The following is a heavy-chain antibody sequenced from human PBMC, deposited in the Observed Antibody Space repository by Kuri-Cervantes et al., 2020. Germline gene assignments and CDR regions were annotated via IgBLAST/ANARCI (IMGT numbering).Heavy chain of an antibody. D-gene: IGHD2-2*03. J-gene: IGHJ3*02. CDR2: IKQDGSEK. CDR3: ARVDFANDAFDI. Sequence: GESLKISCAASGFTFSSYWMSWVRQAPGKGLEWVANIKQDGSEKYYVDSAKGRFTISRDNAKNSLYLQMNSLRAEDTAVYFCARVDFANDAFDIWGQGTMVTVSS. CDR1: GFTFSSYW. V-gene: IGHV3-7*01.